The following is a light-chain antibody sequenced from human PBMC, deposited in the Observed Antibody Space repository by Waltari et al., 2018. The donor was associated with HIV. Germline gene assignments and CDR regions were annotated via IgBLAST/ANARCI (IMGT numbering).Light chain of an antibody. CDR3: SSYADRNGFYVV. CDR2: EVT. V-gene: IGLV2-8*01. J-gene: IGLJ2*01. Sequence: QSALTQPPPASGAPGQPVTTSSAGPTRDFGGYTYVSWYQQHPGKAPNLVISEVTKRPSGVPDRFSGSKSGTTASLTVSGLQAEDEADYYCSSYADRNGFYVVFGGGTRLTVL. CDR1: TRDFGGYTY.